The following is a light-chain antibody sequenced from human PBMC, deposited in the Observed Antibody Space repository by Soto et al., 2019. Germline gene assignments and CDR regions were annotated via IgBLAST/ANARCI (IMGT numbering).Light chain of an antibody. V-gene: IGLV2-11*01. J-gene: IGLJ2*01. Sequence: QYALTQPRSVSGSPGQSVTISCTGTSTHVGAYNYVSWYQQHPGKAPKVIIYDVSKRPSGVPDRFSGSKSGSTASLTISGLQAEDESDYYCSSFAGRSTLVFGGGTKLTVL. CDR2: DVS. CDR1: STHVGAYNY. CDR3: SSFAGRSTLV.